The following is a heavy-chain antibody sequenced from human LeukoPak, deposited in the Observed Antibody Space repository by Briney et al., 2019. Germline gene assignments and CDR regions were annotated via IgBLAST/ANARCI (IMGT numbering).Heavy chain of an antibody. CDR2: ISSSGSTI. Sequence: GGSLRLSCAASGFTFSDYYMSWIRQAPGKGLEWVSYISSSGSTIYYADSVKGRFIISRDNAKNSLYLQMNSLRAEDTAVYYCARDMFTVTTGIDYWGQGTLVTVSS. V-gene: IGHV3-11*01. CDR1: GFTFSDYY. D-gene: IGHD4-17*01. CDR3: ARDMFTVTTGIDY. J-gene: IGHJ4*02.